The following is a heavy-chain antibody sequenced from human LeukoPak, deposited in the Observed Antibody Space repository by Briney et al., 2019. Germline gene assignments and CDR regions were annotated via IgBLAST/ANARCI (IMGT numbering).Heavy chain of an antibody. Sequence: PSETLSLTCTVSGGSISSGGYYWSWIRQHPGKGLEWIGYIYYSGSTYYNPSLKSRVTISVETSKNQFSLKLSSVTAADTAVYHCASGVVTAIPGYFDYWGQGTLVTVSS. J-gene: IGHJ4*02. D-gene: IGHD2-21*02. CDR3: ASGVVTAIPGYFDY. V-gene: IGHV4-31*03. CDR2: IYYSGST. CDR1: GGSISSGGYY.